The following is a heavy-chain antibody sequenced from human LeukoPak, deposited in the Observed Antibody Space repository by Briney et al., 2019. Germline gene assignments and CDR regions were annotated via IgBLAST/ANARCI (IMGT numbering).Heavy chain of an antibody. D-gene: IGHD6-19*01. CDR1: GGSISSYY. Sequence: SETLPLTCTVSGGSISSYYWSWIRQPAGKGLEWIGRIYASGSTNYNPSLKSRVTMSVDTSKNQFSLKLSSVTAADTALYYCARESGVKKGYSSGWLYWYYFDYWGQGTLATVSS. J-gene: IGHJ4*02. CDR2: IYASGST. CDR3: ARESGVKKGYSSGWLYWYYFDY. V-gene: IGHV4-4*07.